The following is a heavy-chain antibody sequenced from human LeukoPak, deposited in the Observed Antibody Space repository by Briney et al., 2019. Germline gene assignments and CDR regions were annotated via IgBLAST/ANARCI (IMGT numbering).Heavy chain of an antibody. V-gene: IGHV4-4*02. J-gene: IGHJ6*02. CDR3: ARVRYYDSTYYGMDV. D-gene: IGHD3-22*01. CDR1: GGSISSSNW. CDR2: IYHSGST. Sequence: SETLSLTCAVSGGSISSSNWWSWVRQPPGKGLEWIGEIYHSGSTNYNPSLKSRVTISVDKSKNQFSLKLSSVTAADTAVYYCARVRYYDSTYYGMDVWGQGTTVTVSS.